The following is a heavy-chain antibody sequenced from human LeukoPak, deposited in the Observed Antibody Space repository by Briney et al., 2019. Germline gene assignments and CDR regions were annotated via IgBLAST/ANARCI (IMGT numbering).Heavy chain of an antibody. D-gene: IGHD1-26*01. J-gene: IGHJ6*03. CDR2: IYYSGST. CDR3: AGGGVSRYYYYMDV. V-gene: IGHV4-59*01. CDR1: GGSISSYY. Sequence: PSETLSLTCTVSGGSISSYYWSWIRQPPGKGLERIGYIYYSGSTNYNPSLKSRVTISVDTSKNQFSLKLSSVTAANTAVYYCAGGGVSRYYYYMDVWGKGTTVTVSS.